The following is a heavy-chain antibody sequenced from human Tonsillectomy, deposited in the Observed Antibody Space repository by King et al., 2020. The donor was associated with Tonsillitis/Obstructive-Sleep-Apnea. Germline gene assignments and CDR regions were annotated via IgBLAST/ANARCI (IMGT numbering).Heavy chain of an antibody. J-gene: IGHJ4*02. CDR2: ISGSGSNT. V-gene: IGHV3-23*04. CDR1: GFTFTNYA. D-gene: IGHD6-19*01. CDR3: AEDGGGWYSSGWYYFDY. Sequence: VQLVESGGGLVQPGGSLRLSCAASGFTFTNYAMNWVRQAPGKGLEWVSAISGSGSNTYYADSVKGRFTISKDNSKNTLYLQMNSLRAGDTGVNYCAEDGGGWYSSGWYYFDYWGQGTLVTVSS.